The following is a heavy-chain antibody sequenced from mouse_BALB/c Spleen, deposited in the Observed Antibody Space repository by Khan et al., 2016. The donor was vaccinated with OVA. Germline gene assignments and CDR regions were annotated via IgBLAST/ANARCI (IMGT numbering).Heavy chain of an antibody. CDR1: GYIFTSYW. D-gene: IGHD2-1*01. CDR2: IFPGTGTT. Sequence: QVQLQQPGAELVKPGASVKLSCKTSGYIFTSYWIQWVKQRPGQGLGWIGQIFPGTGTTYYNENFKGKATLTVDTSSSTASMHLSSLTSEASAVFVCARSYFGNYEFGFWGQGTLVTVSP. J-gene: IGHJ3*01. CDR3: ARSYFGNYEFGF. V-gene: IGHV1S132*01.